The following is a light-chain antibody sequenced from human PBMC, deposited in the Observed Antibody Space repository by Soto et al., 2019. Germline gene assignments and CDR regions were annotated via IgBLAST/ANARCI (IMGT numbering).Light chain of an antibody. CDR1: QSISPW. V-gene: IGKV1-5*03. CDR2: KAS. J-gene: IGKJ3*01. Sequence: DIPMTQSPSTLSASVGDTVTITCRASQSISPWLAWYQQKPGKAPKLLIYKASHLESGVPSRFSGSGSGTEFTLTISSLQPDDFATYYCQQYNSYSLTFGPGTKVDIK. CDR3: QQYNSYSLT.